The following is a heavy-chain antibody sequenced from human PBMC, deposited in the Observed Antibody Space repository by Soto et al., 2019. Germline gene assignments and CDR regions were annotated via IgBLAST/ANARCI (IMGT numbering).Heavy chain of an antibody. V-gene: IGHV4-34*01. CDR2: INHCGST. J-gene: IGHJ6*02. D-gene: IGHD4-17*01. CDR3: ARGYGDYYYYYGMDV. Sequence: QVQLQQWGAGLLKPSETLSLTCAVYGGSFSGYYWSWIRQPPGKGLEWIGEINHCGSTNYNPSLKSRVTISVDTSKNQFSLKLSSVTAADTAVYYCARGYGDYYYYYGMDVWGQGTTVTVSS. CDR1: GGSFSGYY.